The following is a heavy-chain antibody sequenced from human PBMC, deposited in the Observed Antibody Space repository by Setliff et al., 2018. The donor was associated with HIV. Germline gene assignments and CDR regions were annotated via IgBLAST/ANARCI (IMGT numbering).Heavy chain of an antibody. V-gene: IGHV1-46*01. CDR2: INPGGGNT. CDR1: GYTFTNFY. D-gene: IGHD4-17*01. CDR3: AREPPEVTITTHKLDI. Sequence: GASVKVSCKASGYTFTNFYMHWVRQAPGQGLEWMGIINPGGGNTRYAQKVQGRLTMTTDTSTNTAYMELTSLRSVDTAVYFCAREPPEVTITTHKLDIWGQGTLVTVSS. J-gene: IGHJ3*02.